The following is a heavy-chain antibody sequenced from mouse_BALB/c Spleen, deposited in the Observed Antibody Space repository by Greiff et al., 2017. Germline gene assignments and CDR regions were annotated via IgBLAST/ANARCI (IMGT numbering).Heavy chain of an antibody. J-gene: IGHJ3*01. V-gene: IGHV5-6*02. CDR3: ARLPYGYDFFWFAY. CDR2: ISSGGSYT. CDR1: GFTFSSYG. Sequence: DVKLVESGGDLVKPGGSLKLSCAASGFTFSSYGMSWVRQTLDKRLEWVATISSGGSYTYYPDSVKGRFTISRDNAKNTLYLQMSSLKSEDTAMYYCARLPYGYDFFWFAYWGQGTLVTVSA. D-gene: IGHD2-2*01.